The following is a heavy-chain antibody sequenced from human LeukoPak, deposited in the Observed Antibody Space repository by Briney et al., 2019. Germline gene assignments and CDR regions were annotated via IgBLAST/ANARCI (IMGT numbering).Heavy chain of an antibody. CDR2: ISGSGGGT. CDR3: AKDNIYDSRTFQH. CDR1: GFTFSSYA. D-gene: IGHD3-22*01. J-gene: IGHJ1*01. V-gene: IGHV3-23*01. Sequence: PGGSLRLSCAASGFTFSSYAMRWVRQAPGKGLEWVSVISGSGGGTYYADSVKGRFTISRDNSKNTLYLQMNSLRAEDTAVYYCAKDNIYDSRTFQHWGQGTLVTVSS.